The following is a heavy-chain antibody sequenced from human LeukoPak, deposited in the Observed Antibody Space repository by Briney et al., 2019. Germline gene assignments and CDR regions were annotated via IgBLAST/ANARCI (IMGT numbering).Heavy chain of an antibody. J-gene: IGHJ6*03. V-gene: IGHV4-39*07. CDR1: GGFISSSSYY. Sequence: SETLSLTCTVSGGFISSSSYYWGWIRQPPGKGLEWIGGIYYSASTYYHPSLKSRVTISVDTSKNQFSLKLSSVTAADTAVYYCARATYYYDSSGSQGYYYYYMDVWGKGTTVTVSS. CDR2: IYYSAST. CDR3: ARATYYYDSSGSQGYYYYYMDV. D-gene: IGHD3-22*01.